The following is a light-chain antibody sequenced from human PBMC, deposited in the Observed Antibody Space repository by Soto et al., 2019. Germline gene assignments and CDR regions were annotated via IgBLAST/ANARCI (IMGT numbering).Light chain of an antibody. CDR1: SSDVGGYNY. CDR3: SSYTSSSTPYV. J-gene: IGLJ1*01. V-gene: IGLV2-14*01. CDR2: DVS. Sequence: QSVLTQPASVSGPPGQSITISCTGTSSDVGGYNYVSWYQQHPGKAPKLMIYDVSNRPSGVSNRFSGSKSGNTASLTISGLQAEYEADYYCSSYTSSSTPYVFGTGTKVTVL.